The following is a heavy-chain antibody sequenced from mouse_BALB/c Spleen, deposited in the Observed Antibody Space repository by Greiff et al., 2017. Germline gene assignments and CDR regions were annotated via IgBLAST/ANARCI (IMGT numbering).Heavy chain of an antibody. CDR1: GFTFSSFG. D-gene: IGHD2-13*01. CDR2: ISSGSSTI. V-gene: IGHV5-17*02. Sequence: EVQRVESGGGLVQPGGSRKLSCAASGFTFSSFGMHWVRQAPEKGLEWVAYISSGSSTIYYADTVKGRFTISRDNPKNTLFLQMTSLRSEDTAMYYCARQGLGAWFAYWGQGTLVTVSA. CDR3: ARQGLGAWFAY. J-gene: IGHJ3*01.